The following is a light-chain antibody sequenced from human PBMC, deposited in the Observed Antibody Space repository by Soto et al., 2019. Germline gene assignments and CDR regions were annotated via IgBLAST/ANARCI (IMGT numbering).Light chain of an antibody. CDR1: SNDVGGFNY. V-gene: IGLV2-14*01. CDR2: DVS. J-gene: IGLJ3*02. Sequence: QSALTQPASVSGSPGQSITISCTGTSNDVGGFNYVSWYQQHPGKAPKLIIYDVSNRPSGVSNRFSGSKSGNTASLNISGLQAEDEADYYCNSYTSSSARVFGGGTKLTVL. CDR3: NSYTSSSARV.